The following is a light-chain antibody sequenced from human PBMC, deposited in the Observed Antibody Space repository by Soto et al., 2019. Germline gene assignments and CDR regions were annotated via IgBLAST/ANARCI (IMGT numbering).Light chain of an antibody. CDR2: GNS. CDR1: SSNIGAVYD. J-gene: IGLJ2*01. V-gene: IGLV1-40*01. Sequence: QSVLTQPPSVSGAPGQRVTISCTGSSSNIGAVYDLHWDHPLPGTAPKLLIYGNSNRPSGVPDRFSGSKSGTSASLAITGLHAEDEADYYCQSYDSSLSGSNVVFGGGTKLTVL. CDR3: QSYDSSLSGSNVV.